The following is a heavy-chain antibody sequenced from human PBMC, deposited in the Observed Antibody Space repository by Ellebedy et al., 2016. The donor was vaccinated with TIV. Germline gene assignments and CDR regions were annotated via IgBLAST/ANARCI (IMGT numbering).Heavy chain of an antibody. CDR3: ARGRTIFGAVKLYYLDV. Sequence: ASVKVSCXASGYTFTSYNINWVRQATGQGLEWVGWMNPNSGDTGYAQKFQGRVNMTRNTSIRTASMELSSPRHDDTAIYYCARGRTIFGAVKLYYLDVWGKGTTVTVS. J-gene: IGHJ6*03. D-gene: IGHD3-3*01. V-gene: IGHV1-8*01. CDR1: GYTFTSYN. CDR2: MNPNSGDT.